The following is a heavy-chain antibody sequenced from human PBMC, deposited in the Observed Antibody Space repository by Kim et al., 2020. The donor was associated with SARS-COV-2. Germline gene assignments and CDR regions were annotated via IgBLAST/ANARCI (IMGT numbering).Heavy chain of an antibody. Sequence: YAQKLQGRVTMTTDTSTSTAYMELRSLRSDDTAVYYCARDSRRGIQLWQSWGQGTLVTVSS. V-gene: IGHV1-18*01. J-gene: IGHJ4*02. D-gene: IGHD5-18*01. CDR3: ARDSRRGIQLWQS.